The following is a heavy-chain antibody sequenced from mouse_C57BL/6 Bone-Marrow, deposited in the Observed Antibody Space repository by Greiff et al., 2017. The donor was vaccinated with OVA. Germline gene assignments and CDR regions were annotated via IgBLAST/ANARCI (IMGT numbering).Heavy chain of an antibody. J-gene: IGHJ1*03. V-gene: IGHV6-6*01. CDR1: GFTFSDAW. CDR2: IRNKANNHAT. D-gene: IGHD1-1*01. Sequence: EVKLVESGGGLVQPGGSMKLSCAASGFTFSDAWMDWVRQSPEKGLEWVAEIRNKANNHATYYAESVKGRFTNSRDDSKSSVYLQMNSLRAEDTGIYYCSAVVVGDWYFDVWGTGTTVTVSS. CDR3: SAVVVGDWYFDV.